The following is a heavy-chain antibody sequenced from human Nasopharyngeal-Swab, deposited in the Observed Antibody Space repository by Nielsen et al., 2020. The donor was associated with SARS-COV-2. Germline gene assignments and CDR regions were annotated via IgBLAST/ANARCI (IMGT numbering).Heavy chain of an antibody. V-gene: IGHV2-26*01. D-gene: IGHD5-18*01. J-gene: IGHJ6*02. CDR2: IFSNDEK. CDR3: ARITRGYSSYYYYGMDV. CDR1: GFSLSNARMG. Sequence: SGPTLVKPTETLTLTCTVSGFSLSNARMGVSWIRQPPGKALEWLAHIFSNDEKSYSTSLKSRLTISKDTSKSQVVLTMTNMDPVDTATYYCARITRGYSSYYYYGMDVWGQGTTVTVSS.